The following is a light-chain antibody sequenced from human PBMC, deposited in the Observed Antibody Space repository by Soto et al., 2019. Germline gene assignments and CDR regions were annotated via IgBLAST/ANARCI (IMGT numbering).Light chain of an antibody. CDR3: CSYAGSSTYV. CDR1: SSDVGSYNL. Sequence: QSALTQPASVSGSPGQSITISCTGTSSDVGSYNLVSWYQQHPGKAPKLMIYEVNKRPSGVSNRFSGSKSGNTASLTISGLQAEDGADYYCCSYAGSSTYVFGTGTKLTVL. V-gene: IGLV2-23*02. J-gene: IGLJ1*01. CDR2: EVN.